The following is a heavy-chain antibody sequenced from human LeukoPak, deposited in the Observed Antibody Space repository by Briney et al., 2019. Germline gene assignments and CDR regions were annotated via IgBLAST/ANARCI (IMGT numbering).Heavy chain of an antibody. J-gene: IGHJ6*02. CDR1: GGAISSYY. Sequence: SETLSLTCTVSGGAISSYYWSWIRQPPGKGLEWIGYIYYSGSTNYNPSLKSRVTISVDTSKNQFSLKLSSVTAADTAVYYCARVGGSNYYYNGMDVWGQGTTVTVSS. CDR2: IYYSGST. D-gene: IGHD3-10*01. CDR3: ARVGGSNYYYNGMDV. V-gene: IGHV4-59*01.